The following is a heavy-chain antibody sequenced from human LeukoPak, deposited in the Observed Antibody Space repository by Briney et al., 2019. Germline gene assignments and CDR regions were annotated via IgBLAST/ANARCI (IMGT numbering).Heavy chain of an antibody. Sequence: PGGSLRRSCAASGFTFSNYQVSWVRQAPGKGLEWVAYITGTAGTIFYVDSVKGRFTISRDNARNSLHLQMNSLRAEDTAIYYCARGPSYFDHWGQGTLVTVSS. CDR3: ARGPSYFDH. CDR2: ITGTAGTI. CDR1: GFTFSNYQ. D-gene: IGHD3-16*01. V-gene: IGHV3-48*03. J-gene: IGHJ4*02.